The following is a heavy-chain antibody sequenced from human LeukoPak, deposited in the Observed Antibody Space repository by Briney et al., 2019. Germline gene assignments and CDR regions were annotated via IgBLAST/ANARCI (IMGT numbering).Heavy chain of an antibody. CDR2: ISWNSGSI. D-gene: IGHD3-9*01. Sequence: LSLTCAASGFTFDDYAMHWVRQAPGKGLEWVSGISWNSGSIGYADSVKGRFTISRDNAKNSLYLQMNSLRAEDTALYYCAKDIYYDILTGSCYDYWGQGTLVTVSS. J-gene: IGHJ4*02. V-gene: IGHV3-9*01. CDR1: GFTFDDYA. CDR3: AKDIYYDILTGSCYDY.